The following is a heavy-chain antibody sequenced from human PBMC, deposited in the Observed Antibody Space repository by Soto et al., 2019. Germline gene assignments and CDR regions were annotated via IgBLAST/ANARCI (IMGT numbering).Heavy chain of an antibody. CDR1: GFIFEDFA. Sequence: EVQLVESGGGLEQPGRSLRLSCTVSGFIFEDFAMHWVRQAPGQGLEWVSGINWNGVNKGYAESVLGRFTISRDNAKKSLYLDMNYLRPEDTALYFCAKDVDRLGELWGYFQNWGHGTLVTVSS. V-gene: IGHV3-9*01. D-gene: IGHD3-16*01. CDR2: INWNGVNK. J-gene: IGHJ1*01. CDR3: AKDVDRLGELWGYFQN.